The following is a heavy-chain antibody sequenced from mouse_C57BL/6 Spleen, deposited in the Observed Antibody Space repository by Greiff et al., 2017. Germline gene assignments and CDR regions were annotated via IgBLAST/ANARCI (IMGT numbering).Heavy chain of an antibody. D-gene: IGHD2-5*01. CDR2: IWSGGST. Sequence: VKLLESGPGLVQPSPSLSISCTVSGFSLTSYGVHWVRQSPGKGLEWLGVIWSGGSTDYNAAFISRLSISKDKSKSQVFVIMNSLQADDTAIYYCARNGAYYSNYGWYFDVWGPGTSVTVSS. V-gene: IGHV2-2*01. CDR3: ARNGAYYSNYGWYFDV. CDR1: GFSLTSYG. J-gene: IGHJ1*01.